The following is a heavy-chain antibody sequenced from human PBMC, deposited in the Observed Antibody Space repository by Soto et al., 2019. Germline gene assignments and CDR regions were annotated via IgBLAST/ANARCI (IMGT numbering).Heavy chain of an antibody. Sequence: QVQLVQSGAEVKKPGSSVRVSCKASRAAFNTITINWVRQAPGQGLEWMGGFVPVFGSATYAQKFQGRVAITADASTSTFYMELSRLNSEDTALYYCVREDDTTGSYSWFDPWGQGTLVTVSS. V-gene: IGHV1-69*01. CDR3: VREDDTTGSYSWFDP. J-gene: IGHJ5*02. D-gene: IGHD3-9*01. CDR2: FVPVFGSA. CDR1: RAAFNTIT.